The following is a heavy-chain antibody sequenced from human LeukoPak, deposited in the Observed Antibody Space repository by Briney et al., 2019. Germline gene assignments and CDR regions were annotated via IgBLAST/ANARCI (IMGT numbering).Heavy chain of an antibody. CDR1: GGTFSSYA. D-gene: IGHD6-13*01. CDR3: ARALEQQLNWFDP. Sequence: ASVKVPCKASGGTFSSYAISWVRQAPGQGLEWMGGIIPIFGTANYAQKFQGRVTITADKSTSTAYMELSSLRSEDTAVYYCARALEQQLNWFDPWGQGTLVTVSS. J-gene: IGHJ5*02. V-gene: IGHV1-69*06. CDR2: IIPIFGTA.